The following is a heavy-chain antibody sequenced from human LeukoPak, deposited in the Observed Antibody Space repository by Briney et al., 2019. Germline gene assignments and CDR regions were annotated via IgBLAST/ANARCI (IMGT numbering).Heavy chain of an antibody. Sequence: ASVKVSRKASGYTFTGYYMHWVRQAPGQGLEWMGWINPNSGGTNYAQKFQGRVTMTRDTSISTAYMELSRLRSDDTAVYYCARDHAYYDSSGYYYYFDYWGQGTLVTVSS. CDR3: ARDHAYYDSSGYYYYFDY. CDR2: INPNSGGT. J-gene: IGHJ4*02. CDR1: GYTFTGYY. V-gene: IGHV1-2*02. D-gene: IGHD3-22*01.